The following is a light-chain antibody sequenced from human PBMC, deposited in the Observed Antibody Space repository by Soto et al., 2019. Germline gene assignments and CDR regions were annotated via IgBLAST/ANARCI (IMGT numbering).Light chain of an antibody. Sequence: DIQMTQSPSTLSASVGDSVTITCRASQIITASLAWYQQKPGEAPKLLIYDVSNLESGVPSRFSGSGSGTEFSLTIRSMQPDDFATYYCQQYDYSRTFGQGTKVEIK. CDR3: QQYDYSRT. V-gene: IGKV1-5*01. CDR1: QIITAS. CDR2: DVS. J-gene: IGKJ1*01.